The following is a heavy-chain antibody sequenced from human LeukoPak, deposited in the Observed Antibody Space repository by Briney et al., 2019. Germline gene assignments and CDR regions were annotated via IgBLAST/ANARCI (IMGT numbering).Heavy chain of an antibody. CDR2: IYYSGST. CDR3: AGVGETVAFDI. Sequence: SETLSLTCTVSGGSISSYYWSWIRQPPGKGLEWIGYIYYSGSTNYNPSLKSRVTISVYTSKNQFSLKLSSVTAAHTAVYYCAGVGETVAFDIWGQGTMVTVSS. J-gene: IGHJ3*02. V-gene: IGHV4-59*01. D-gene: IGHD2-21*01. CDR1: GGSISSYY.